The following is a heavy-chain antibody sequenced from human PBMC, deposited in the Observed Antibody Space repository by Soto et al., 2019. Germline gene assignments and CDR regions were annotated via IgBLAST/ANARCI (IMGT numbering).Heavy chain of an antibody. CDR2: IKQDGSEK. CDR1: GFTFSTYW. J-gene: IGHJ6*02. V-gene: IGHV3-7*01. CDR3: VRDWSTFWGMDV. Sequence: GGSLRLSCAASGFTFSTYWMNWVRRAPGKGLEWVANIKQDGSEKYYVDSVKGRFAISRDNAKDSLFLQMNNLRAEDTAVYYCVRDWSTFWGMDVWGQGTTVTVSS.